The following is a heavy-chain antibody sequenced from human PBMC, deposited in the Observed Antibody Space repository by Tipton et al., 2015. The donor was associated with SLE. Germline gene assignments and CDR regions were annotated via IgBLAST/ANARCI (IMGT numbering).Heavy chain of an antibody. CDR2: IYYTGRT. V-gene: IGHV4-59*01. D-gene: IGHD6-13*01. CDR3: ARGISGYSSSWYYYYYVMDV. CDR1: GGSISSYY. Sequence: LRLSYTVSGGSISSYYWSWIRQPPGKGLEWIGNIYYTGRTNYNPSLKSRVTISLDTSKNQFSLKLSSVTAADTAVYYCARGISGYSSSWYYYYYVMDVWGQGTTVTVSS. J-gene: IGHJ6*02.